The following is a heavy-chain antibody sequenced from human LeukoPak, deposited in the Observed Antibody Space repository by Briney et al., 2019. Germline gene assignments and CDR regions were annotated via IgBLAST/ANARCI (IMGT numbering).Heavy chain of an antibody. CDR1: GYTFTNYA. CDR2: INAGNGNT. D-gene: IGHD3-10*01. J-gene: IGHJ4*02. V-gene: IGHV1-3*01. CDR3: ARDRFGDGVDS. Sequence: VASVKVSCKASGYTFTNYAMHWVRQAPGQRLEWMGWINAGNGNTKYSQKFQGGVTITRDTSASTAYMELSSLRSEDTAVYYCARDRFGDGVDSWGQGTLVTVSS.